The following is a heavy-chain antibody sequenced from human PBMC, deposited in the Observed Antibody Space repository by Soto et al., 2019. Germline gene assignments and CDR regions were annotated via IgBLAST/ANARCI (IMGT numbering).Heavy chain of an antibody. Sequence: ASVKVSCKASGYTFTSYGISWVRQAPGQGLEWMGWISAYNGNTNYAQKLQGRVTMTTDTSTSTAYMELRSLRSDDTAVYYCARDLEVLRYFDWPYDAIDIWGQGTMVTVS. CDR2: ISAYNGNT. CDR3: ARDLEVLRYFDWPYDAIDI. V-gene: IGHV1-18*01. CDR1: GYTFTSYG. D-gene: IGHD3-9*01. J-gene: IGHJ3*02.